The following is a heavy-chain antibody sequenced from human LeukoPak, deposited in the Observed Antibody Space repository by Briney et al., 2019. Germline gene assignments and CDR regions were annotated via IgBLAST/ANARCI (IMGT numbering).Heavy chain of an antibody. J-gene: IGHJ1*01. V-gene: IGHV1-18*01. D-gene: IGHD4-23*01. CDR2: ISAYNGNT. CDR3: AKDASFDDYGGIEYFQH. CDR1: GYTFTSYG. Sequence: GASVKVSCKASGYTFTSYGISWVRQAPGQGLEWMGWISAYNGNTNYAQKLQGRVTMTTDTSTSTAYMELRSLRSDDTAVYYCAKDASFDDYGGIEYFQHWGQGTLVTVSS.